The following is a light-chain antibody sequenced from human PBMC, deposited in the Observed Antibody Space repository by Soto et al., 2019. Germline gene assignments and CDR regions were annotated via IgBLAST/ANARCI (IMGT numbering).Light chain of an antibody. J-gene: IGLJ1*01. V-gene: IGLV1-40*01. Sequence: QSVLTQPPSVSGAPGQRVSISCTGSSTNIGAGYGVHWYQQRPGTAPKLLIVGNTIRPSGVPDRFSASTSGNTASLTISGLQHEEEAEHYCSSYKSSSSFVFGTGTKVTV. CDR3: SSYKSSSSFV. CDR1: STNIGAGYG. CDR2: GNT.